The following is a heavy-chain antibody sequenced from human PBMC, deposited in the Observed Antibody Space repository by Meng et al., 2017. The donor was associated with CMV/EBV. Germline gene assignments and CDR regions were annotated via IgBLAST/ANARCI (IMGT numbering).Heavy chain of an antibody. CDR3: ARGERGYYYDSSGYSVSFGY. CDR1: GGTFSSYD. Sequence: GAEVREAGHVVKASVKVLGGTFSSYDIRWVGQAPGQGLEWMGGIIPIFGTDNYAQKFHGRVTITADESTSTAYMELSSLRSEDTAVYYCARGERGYYYDSSGYSVSFGYWGQGTLVTVSS. J-gene: IGHJ4*02. D-gene: IGHD3-22*01. CDR2: IIPIFGTD. V-gene: IGHV1-69*01.